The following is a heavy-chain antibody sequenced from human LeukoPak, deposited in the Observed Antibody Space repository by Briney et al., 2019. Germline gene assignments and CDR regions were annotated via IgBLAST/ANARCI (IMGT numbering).Heavy chain of an antibody. V-gene: IGHV4-34*01. CDR2: INHSRST. CDR3: ARLYGYYGSGSYDENY. D-gene: IGHD3-10*01. Sequence: SETLSLTCAVYGGSFSGYYWSWIRQPPGKGLEWIGEINHSRSTNYNPSLKSRVTISVDTSKNQFSLKLSSVTAADTAVYYCARLYGYYGSGSYDENYWGQGTLVTVSS. CDR1: GGSFSGYY. J-gene: IGHJ4*02.